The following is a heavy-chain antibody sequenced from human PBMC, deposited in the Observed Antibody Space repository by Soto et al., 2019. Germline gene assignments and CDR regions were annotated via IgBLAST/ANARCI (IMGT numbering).Heavy chain of an antibody. CDR2: IYYSGST. CDR1: GGSCSGYY. Sequence: SETLSLTCAVYGGSCSGYYWSWIRHPPGKKLEWIGYIYYSGSTNYNPSLKSRVTISVDTSKNQFSLKLYSVTTADTAMYYCARLPWADYGGIFDPWGQGTLVTVSS. V-gene: IGHV4-59*01. CDR3: ARLPWADYGGIFDP. J-gene: IGHJ5*02. D-gene: IGHD4-17*01.